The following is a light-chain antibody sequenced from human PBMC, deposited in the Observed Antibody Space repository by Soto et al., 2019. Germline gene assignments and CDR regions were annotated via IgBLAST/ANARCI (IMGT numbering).Light chain of an antibody. CDR3: QQTDSFPFT. CDR1: QDINSW. V-gene: IGKV1-12*02. J-gene: IGKJ4*01. Sequence: DIQMTQSPSSVSASVGDRVTITCRASQDINSWLAWYQQPPGKAPRLLIYSASSLQGGVPSRFSGSGSGTDFTLTISNLQPEDFATYYCQQTDSFPFTFGGGTKVEI. CDR2: SAS.